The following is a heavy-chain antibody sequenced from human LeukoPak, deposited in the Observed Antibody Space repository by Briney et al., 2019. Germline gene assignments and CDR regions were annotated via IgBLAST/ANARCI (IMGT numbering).Heavy chain of an antibody. Sequence: GGSLRLSCAASGFTFSSYAMSWVRQAPGKGLEWVSGVSGSGGSTYYADSVKGRFTISRDNSKNTLYLQMNSLRAEDTAVYYCAKDVFGVVVPAAIYYWGQGTLVTVSS. CDR3: AKDVFGVVVPAAIYY. D-gene: IGHD2-2*01. V-gene: IGHV3-23*01. CDR2: VSGSGGST. J-gene: IGHJ4*02. CDR1: GFTFSSYA.